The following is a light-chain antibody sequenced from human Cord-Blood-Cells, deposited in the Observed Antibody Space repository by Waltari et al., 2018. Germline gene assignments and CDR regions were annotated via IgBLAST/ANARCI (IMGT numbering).Light chain of an antibody. CDR2: KAS. J-gene: IGKJ4*01. Sequence: DIQMTQSPSTLSTSVRGRVNITCRASQSISSSLAWYQQKPGKAPKLLIYKASSLESGVPSRFSGSGSGTEFTLTISSLQPDDFATYYCQQYNSYPLTFGGGTKVEIK. CDR3: QQYNSYPLT. V-gene: IGKV1-5*03. CDR1: QSISSS.